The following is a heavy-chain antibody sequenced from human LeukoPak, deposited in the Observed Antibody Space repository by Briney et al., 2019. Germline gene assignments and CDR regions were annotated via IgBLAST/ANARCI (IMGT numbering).Heavy chain of an antibody. J-gene: IGHJ1*01. CDR2: MNGNSGDT. V-gene: IGHV1-8*01. D-gene: IGHD1-26*01. CDR3: VRGRFIAGAGD. CDR1: GFTFTIYD. Sequence: VSVKVSCKTSGFTFTIYDINWVRQATGQGLEWMGWMNGNSGDTGYAQKFQGRVTMTRNTSISTAYMELSNLRSEDTAVYYCVRGRFIAGAGDWGQGTPVTVPS.